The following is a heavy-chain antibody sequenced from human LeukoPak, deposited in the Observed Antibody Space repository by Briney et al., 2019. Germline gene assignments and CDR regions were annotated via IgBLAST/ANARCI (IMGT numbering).Heavy chain of an antibody. J-gene: IGHJ4*02. CDR3: AGLSGTTEPFDY. Sequence: GESLKISCKGSGYSFTNSWIGWVRLMPGKGLEWMGIIYPADSDIRYSPSFQGQVTISADKSINTAYLQWSSLKASDTAMYYCAGLSGTTEPFDYWGQGTLVTVSS. CDR1: GYSFTNSW. D-gene: IGHD4-17*01. V-gene: IGHV5-51*01. CDR2: IYPADSDI.